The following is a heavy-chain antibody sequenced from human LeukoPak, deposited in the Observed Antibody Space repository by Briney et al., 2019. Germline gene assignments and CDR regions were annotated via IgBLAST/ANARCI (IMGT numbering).Heavy chain of an antibody. CDR1: GFTFRNYW. CDR2: TKPDGTAE. V-gene: IGHV3-7*01. D-gene: IGHD2-15*01. Sequence: GGSLRLSCAASGFTFRNYWMGWVRQAPGKGLEWVANTKPDGTAEYYADSVRGRFTTSRDNANDFLYLQMNSLRGEDTAVYYCARDGGLHTNFDYWGQGTLVTVSS. J-gene: IGHJ4*02. CDR3: ARDGGLHTNFDY.